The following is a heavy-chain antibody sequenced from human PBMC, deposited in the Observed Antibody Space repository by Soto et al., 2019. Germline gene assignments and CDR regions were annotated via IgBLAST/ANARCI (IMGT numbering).Heavy chain of an antibody. Sequence: SETLSLTCTVSGDSVSSGSYNWGWVRQPPGKGLEWIGSIYSSGMTNYNPSFSSVVTLSVDTSKSQFSLRLYSVTAADTAVYYCARLPLAILPPVTGIFWGRGTLVTVSS. CDR2: IYSSGMT. J-gene: IGHJ4*02. V-gene: IGHV4-39*01. CDR3: ARLPLAILPPVTGIF. CDR1: GDSVSSGSYN. D-gene: IGHD6-19*01.